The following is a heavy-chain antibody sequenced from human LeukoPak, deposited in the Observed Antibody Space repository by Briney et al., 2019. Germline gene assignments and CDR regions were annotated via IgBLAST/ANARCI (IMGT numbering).Heavy chain of an antibody. CDR1: GYTFTSYD. D-gene: IGHD3-22*01. CDR2: MNPNSGNT. J-gene: IGHJ6*03. CDR3: AREHYYDTTGYYDYYYYMDV. Sequence: ASVKVSCKASGYTFTSYDINWVRQATGQGLEWMGWMNPNSGNTGYAQKFQGRVTMTRNTSISTAYMELSSLRSEDTAVYYCAREHYYDTTGYYDYYYYMDVWGKGTTVTVSS. V-gene: IGHV1-8*01.